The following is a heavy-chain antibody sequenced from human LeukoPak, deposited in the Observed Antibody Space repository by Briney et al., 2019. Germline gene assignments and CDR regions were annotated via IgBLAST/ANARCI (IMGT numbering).Heavy chain of an antibody. CDR3: ARWTYYYDSSGYFRYNWFDP. CDR1: GYSISSGYY. V-gene: IGHV4-38-2*02. J-gene: IGHJ5*02. D-gene: IGHD3-22*01. Sequence: SETLSLTCTVSGYSISSGYYWGWIRQPPGKGLEWIGSIYHSGSTNYNPSLKSRVTISVDTSKNQFSLKLSSVTAADTAVYYCARWTYYYDSSGYFRYNWFDPWGQGTLVTVSS. CDR2: IYHSGST.